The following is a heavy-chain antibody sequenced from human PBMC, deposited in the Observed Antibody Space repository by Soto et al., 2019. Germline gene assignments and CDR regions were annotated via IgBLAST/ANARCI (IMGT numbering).Heavy chain of an antibody. CDR3: AKRSSSSTFDY. CDR2: ISGSDDST. V-gene: IGHV3-23*01. J-gene: IGHJ4*02. D-gene: IGHD6-6*01. CDR1: LFTFSSYA. Sequence: PLRLSWSASLFTFSSYARRWVLKAPGKGLEWVSVISGSDDSTYYADSVKGRFTISRDNSKNTLYLQMNSLRAEDTAVYYCAKRSSSSTFDYWGQGTLVTVSS.